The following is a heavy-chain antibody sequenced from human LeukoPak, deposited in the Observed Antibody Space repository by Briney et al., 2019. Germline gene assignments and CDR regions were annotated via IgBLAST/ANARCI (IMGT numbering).Heavy chain of an antibody. D-gene: IGHD2-15*01. CDR2: IDRTAAYT. Sequence: GGSLRLSCAASGFTFTSYAMSWVRQVPGMGLEWVSTIDRTAAYTYYADSVKGRFTISRDNSKNTLYLQMNTLRPEDTAVYYCAKACGGGCYFMDVWGQGTTVTVSS. CDR3: AKACGGGCYFMDV. J-gene: IGHJ6*02. CDR1: GFTFTSYA. V-gene: IGHV3-23*01.